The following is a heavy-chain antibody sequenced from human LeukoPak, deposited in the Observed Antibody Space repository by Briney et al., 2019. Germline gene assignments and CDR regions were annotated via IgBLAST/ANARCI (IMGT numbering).Heavy chain of an antibody. J-gene: IGHJ5*02. CDR2: FDPEDGET. D-gene: IGHD6-19*01. CDR3: ATIAGAEDWFDP. Sequence: ASVKVSCKVSGYTLTELSMHWVRQAPGKGLEWMGGFDPEDGETIYAQKFQGRVTMTEDTSTDTAYMELSSLRSEDTAVYYCATIAGAEDWFDPWGQGTLVTFSS. V-gene: IGHV1-24*01. CDR1: GYTLTELS.